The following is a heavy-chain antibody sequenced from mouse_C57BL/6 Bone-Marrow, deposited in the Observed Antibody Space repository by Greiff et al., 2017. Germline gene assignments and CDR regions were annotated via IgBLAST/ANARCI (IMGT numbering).Heavy chain of an antibody. V-gene: IGHV1-81*01. D-gene: IGHD2-1*01. J-gene: IGHJ2*01. CDR1: GYTFTSYG. Sequence: VQLQQSGAELARPGASVKLSCKASGYTFTSYGISWVKQRTGQGLEWIGEIYPRSGNTYYNEKFKGKATLTADKSSSTAYMELRSLTSEDSAVYFCARKGIYYGNLYYFDYWGQGTTLTVSS. CDR2: IYPRSGNT. CDR3: ARKGIYYGNLYYFDY.